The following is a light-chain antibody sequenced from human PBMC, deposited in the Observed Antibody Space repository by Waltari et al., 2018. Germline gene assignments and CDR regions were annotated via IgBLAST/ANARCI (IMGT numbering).Light chain of an antibody. J-gene: IGKJ1*01. CDR3: QQHGTLPAT. Sequence: EIVFTQSPGTAALSPGERVTLSCRASQSVGSSSLAWYQQKPGQAPRLVIYRASRSAAGIPDRFSGSVSGTEFSLTISRLEPEDFAVYYCQQHGTLPATFGQGTKVEIK. V-gene: IGKV3-20*01. CDR2: RAS. CDR1: QSVGSSS.